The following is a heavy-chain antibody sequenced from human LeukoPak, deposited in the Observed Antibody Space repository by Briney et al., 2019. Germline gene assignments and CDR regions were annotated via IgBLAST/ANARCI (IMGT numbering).Heavy chain of an antibody. CDR1: GYTFTSYD. CDR3: ATGPRNDP. D-gene: IGHD1-14*01. Sequence: ASVKVSCKASGYTFTSYDINWVRQATGQGLEWMGWMNPNSGNTGYAQKFQGRVTMSRDTSTTTAYMELSGLRSNDTAVYFCATGPRNDPWGQGTLVTVSS. J-gene: IGHJ5*02. V-gene: IGHV1-8*01. CDR2: MNPNSGNT.